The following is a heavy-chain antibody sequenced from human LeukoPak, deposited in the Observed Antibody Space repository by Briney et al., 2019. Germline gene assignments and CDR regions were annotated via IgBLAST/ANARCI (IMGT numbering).Heavy chain of an antibody. V-gene: IGHV4-38-2*02. CDR3: ARHIYDILTGYCHFDY. J-gene: IGHJ4*02. D-gene: IGHD3-9*01. CDR2: IYYSGST. Sequence: SETLSLTCTVSGYSISSGYYWGWIRQPPGKGLEWIGSIYYSGSTYYNPSLKSRVTISVDTSKNQFSLKLSSVTAADTAVYYCARHIYDILTGYCHFDYWGQGTLVTVSS. CDR1: GYSISSGYY.